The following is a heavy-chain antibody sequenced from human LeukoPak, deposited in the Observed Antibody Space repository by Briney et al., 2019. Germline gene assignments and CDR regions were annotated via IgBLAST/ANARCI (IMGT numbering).Heavy chain of an antibody. J-gene: IGHJ4*02. V-gene: IGHV3-15*07. CDR3: TTDSLGLPHY. CDR1: VFTLSNAW. Sequence: GGSLRLSCAASVFTLSNAWMKWVRQARGKGREWVGRIKSKTDGGTTDYAAPVKGRFTISRDDSKNTLYLQMNSLKTEDTAVYYCTTDSLGLPHYWGQGTLVTVSS. D-gene: IGHD3-16*01. CDR2: IKSKTDGGTT.